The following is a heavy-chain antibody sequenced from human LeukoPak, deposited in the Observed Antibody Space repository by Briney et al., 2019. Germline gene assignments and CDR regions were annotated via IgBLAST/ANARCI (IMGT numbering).Heavy chain of an antibody. V-gene: IGHV3-23*01. J-gene: IGHJ1*01. CDR1: GFTFSSYA. Sequence: GGSLRLSCAASGFTFSSYAMSWVRQAPGKGLEWVSAISGSGVSTYYADSVKGRFTISRYNSKNTVFLHMNSLRAEDTAVYYCAKEAYSNYVHFHRWGQGTLVTVSS. D-gene: IGHD4-11*01. CDR3: AKEAYSNYVHFHR. CDR2: ISGSGVST.